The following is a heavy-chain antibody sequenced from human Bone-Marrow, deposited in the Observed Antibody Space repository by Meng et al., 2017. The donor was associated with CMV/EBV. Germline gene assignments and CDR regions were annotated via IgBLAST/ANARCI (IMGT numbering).Heavy chain of an antibody. V-gene: IGHV3-11*01. CDR1: GFTFSDYY. CDR3: ARVFRQGIVVVITGFLTDV. J-gene: IGHJ6*01. CDR2: ISSSGSTI. Sequence: GESLKISCAASGFTFSDYYMSWIRQAPGKGLEWVSYISSSGSTIYYADSVKGRFTISRDNAKNSLYLQMNSLRAEDTAVYYCARVFRQGIVVVITGFLTDVWGQGPTVTVSS. D-gene: IGHD3-22*01.